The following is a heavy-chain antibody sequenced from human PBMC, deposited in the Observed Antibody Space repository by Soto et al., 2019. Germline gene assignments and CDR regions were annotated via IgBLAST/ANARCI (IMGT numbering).Heavy chain of an antibody. CDR1: GFAFSTYG. CDR2: ISYDGNEK. D-gene: IGHD6-25*01. Sequence: GGSLRLSCAATGFAFSTYGMHWARQAPGKGREWVAAISYDGNEKYYADSLQGRFTISRDNSKNALYLQLNSLRAEDTAVYYCAKLLAAAASWDAFDIWGQGTMVTVSS. CDR3: AKLLAAAASWDAFDI. J-gene: IGHJ3*02. V-gene: IGHV3-30*18.